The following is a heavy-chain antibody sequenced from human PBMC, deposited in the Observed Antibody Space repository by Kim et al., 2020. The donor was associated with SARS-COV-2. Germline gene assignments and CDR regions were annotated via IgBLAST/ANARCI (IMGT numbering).Heavy chain of an antibody. V-gene: IGHV4-61*03. D-gene: IGHD3-22*01. Sequence: NYNPSLNSRVTISVDTSRNLFSLKVTSMSVADTAVYYCARGGLEVPSSFDYWGQGTLVSVSS. CDR3: ARGGLEVPSSFDY. J-gene: IGHJ4*02.